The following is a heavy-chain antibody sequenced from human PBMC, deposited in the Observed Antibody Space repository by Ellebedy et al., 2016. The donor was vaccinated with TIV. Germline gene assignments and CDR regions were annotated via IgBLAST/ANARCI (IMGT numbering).Heavy chain of an antibody. J-gene: IGHJ4*02. CDR2: IYSGGST. V-gene: IGHV3-66*01. CDR3: AREAISYARSGYYFDY. CDR1: GFTVSNNY. D-gene: IGHD3-22*01. Sequence: PGGSLRLSCAASGFTVSNNYMSWVRQAPGKGLEWVSLIYSGGSTYYADSVKGRFTISRDKSKNTLYLQMNSLRAEDTAVYYCAREAISYARSGYYFDYWGQGTLVTVSS.